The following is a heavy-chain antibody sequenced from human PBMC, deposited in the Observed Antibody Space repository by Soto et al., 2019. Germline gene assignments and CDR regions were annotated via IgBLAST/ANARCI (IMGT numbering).Heavy chain of an antibody. CDR2: IDYSENT. D-gene: IGHD6-19*01. CDR1: GDSISSSGYY. CDR3: VRHADYSRGPFDY. V-gene: IGHV4-39*01. J-gene: IGHJ4*02. Sequence: SETLSLTCSVSGDSISSSGYYWGWVRQPPGKGLEWIGSIDYSENTYYNPSLKSRISMSVDTSENQISLKVTFVTASDTALYYCVRHADYSRGPFDYWGQGTLVTVSS.